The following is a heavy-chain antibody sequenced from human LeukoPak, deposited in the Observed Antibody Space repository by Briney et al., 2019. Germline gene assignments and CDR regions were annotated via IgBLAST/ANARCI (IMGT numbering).Heavy chain of an antibody. CDR3: AREDIVVVPAKKVASYGMDV. V-gene: IGHV4-39*07. CDR1: GGSISSSSYY. J-gene: IGHJ6*02. CDR2: IYYSGST. D-gene: IGHD2-2*01. Sequence: SETPSLTCTVSGGSISSSSYYWGWIRQPPGKGLEWIGSIYYSGSTYYNPSLKSRVTISVDTSKNQFSLKLSSVTAADTAVYYCAREDIVVVPAKKVASYGMDVWGQGTTVTVSS.